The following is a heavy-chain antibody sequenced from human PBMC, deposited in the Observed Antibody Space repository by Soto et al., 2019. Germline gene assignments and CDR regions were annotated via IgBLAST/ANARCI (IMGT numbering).Heavy chain of an antibody. CDR1: GYTFTSYG. D-gene: IGHD6-19*01. J-gene: IGHJ4*02. CDR2: ISAYNGNT. CDR3: ARDGSSGWYSGSYFDY. V-gene: IGHV1-18*01. Sequence: GASVKVSCKASGYTFTSYGSSWVRQAPGQGLEWMGWISAYNGNTNYAQKLQGRVTMTTDTSTSTAYMELSSLRSEDTAVYYCARDGSSGWYSGSYFDYWGQGTLVTSPQ.